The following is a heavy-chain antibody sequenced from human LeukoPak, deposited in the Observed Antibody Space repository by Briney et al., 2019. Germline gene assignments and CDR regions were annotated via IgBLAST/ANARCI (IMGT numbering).Heavy chain of an antibody. CDR1: GFTFSSYS. V-gene: IGHV3-21*01. CDR2: ISSSSSYI. Sequence: GVSLRLSCAASGFTFSSYSMNWVRQGPGKGLEWVSSISSSSSYIYYADSVKGRFTISRDNAKNSLYLQMNSLRAEDTAVYYCARGRVILTGYPICFDYWGQGTLVTVSS. D-gene: IGHD3-9*01. CDR3: ARGRVILTGYPICFDY. J-gene: IGHJ4*02.